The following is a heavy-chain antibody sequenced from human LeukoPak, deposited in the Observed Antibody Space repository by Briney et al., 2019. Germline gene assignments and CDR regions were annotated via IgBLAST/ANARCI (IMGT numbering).Heavy chain of an antibody. CDR2: VSYDGSYK. CDR3: AKGLHYYDSSGYLDAFDI. V-gene: IGHV3-30*04. CDR1: GFTFSKFA. D-gene: IGHD3-22*01. Sequence: GGSLRLSCAAAGFTFSKFAMHWVRQAPGKGLEWVAVVSYDGSYKYYADSVKGRFTISRDNSKNTLYLQMNSLRAEDTAVYYCAKGLHYYDSSGYLDAFDIWGQGTMVSVSS. J-gene: IGHJ3*02.